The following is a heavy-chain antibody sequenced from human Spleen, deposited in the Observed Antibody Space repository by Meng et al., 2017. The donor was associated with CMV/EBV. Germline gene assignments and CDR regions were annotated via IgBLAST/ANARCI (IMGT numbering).Heavy chain of an antibody. J-gene: IGHJ4*02. CDR2: INPDNSGT. CDR1: GYPFAGCH. D-gene: IGHD3-22*01. Sequence: SGYPFAGCHLRRVRQAPGRGLEWIGWINPDNSGTNSAADCQGGGTMSRDTSIITAYMELSGLRFDDTAVYFCARAASLPGYYYVFDFWGQGTLVTVSS. V-gene: IGHV1-2*02. CDR3: ARAASLPGYYYVFDF.